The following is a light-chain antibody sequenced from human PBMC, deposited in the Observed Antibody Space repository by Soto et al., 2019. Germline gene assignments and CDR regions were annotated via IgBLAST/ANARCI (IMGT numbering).Light chain of an antibody. J-gene: IGKJ1*01. CDR2: AAS. CDR3: QQYGSSQWT. CDR1: QSISSY. V-gene: IGKV1-39*01. Sequence: DIQIAQSPSSLSSSVWERFTITCGASQSISSYLNWYQQKPGKAPKLLIYAASSLQSGVPSRFSGSGSGTDFTLTISRLEPEDFAVYYCQQYGSSQWTFGHGTKVDIK.